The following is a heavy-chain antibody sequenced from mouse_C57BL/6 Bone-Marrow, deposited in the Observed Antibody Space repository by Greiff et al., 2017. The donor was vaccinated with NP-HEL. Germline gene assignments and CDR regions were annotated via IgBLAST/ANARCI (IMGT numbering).Heavy chain of an antibody. Sequence: VQLQQSGAELVRPGASVKLSCTASGFNIKDDYMHWVKQRPEQGLEWIGWIDPENGDTEYASKFQGKATITADPSSNTAYLQLSSLTSEDTAVYYCTTSTVVDYWGQGTTLTVSS. D-gene: IGHD1-1*01. CDR3: TTSTVVDY. V-gene: IGHV14-4*01. CDR1: GFNIKDDY. CDR2: IDPENGDT. J-gene: IGHJ2*01.